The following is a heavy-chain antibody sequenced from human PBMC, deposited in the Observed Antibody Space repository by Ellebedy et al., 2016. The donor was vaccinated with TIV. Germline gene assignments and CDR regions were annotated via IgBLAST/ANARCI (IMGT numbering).Heavy chain of an antibody. CDR2: ISYDGSNK. CDR3: ARDLAAVAAGFDC. Sequence: GESLKISCAAWGFSFSNFWMSWVRQAPGKGLEWVAVISYDGSNKYYADSVKGRFTISRDNSKNTVYLQMNSLRAEDTAIYYCARDLAAVAAGFDCWGQGTLVTVSS. V-gene: IGHV3-30-3*01. CDR1: GFSFSNFW. J-gene: IGHJ4*02. D-gene: IGHD6-19*01.